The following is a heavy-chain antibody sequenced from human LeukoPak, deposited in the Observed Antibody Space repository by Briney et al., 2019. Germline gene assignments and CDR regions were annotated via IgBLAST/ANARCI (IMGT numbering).Heavy chain of an antibody. CDR1: GYSISSGYY. CDR2: IYHSGST. Sequence: KPSETLSLTCTVSGYSISSGYYWGWIRQPPGKGLEWIGSIYHSGSTYYNPSLKSRVTISVDTSKNQFSLKLSSVTAADTAVYYCARVDYGSSWFFDPWGQGTLVTVSS. CDR3: ARVDYGSSWFFDP. J-gene: IGHJ5*02. V-gene: IGHV4-38-2*02. D-gene: IGHD6-13*01.